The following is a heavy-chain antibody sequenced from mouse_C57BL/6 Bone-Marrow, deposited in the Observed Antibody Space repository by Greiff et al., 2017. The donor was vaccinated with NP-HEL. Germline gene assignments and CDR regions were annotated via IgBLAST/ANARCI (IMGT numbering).Heavy chain of an antibody. CDR3: AKDDGYSAWFAY. J-gene: IGHJ3*01. CDR1: GFSLTSYG. V-gene: IGHV2-3*01. Sequence: QVQLKESGPGLVAPSQSLTISCTVSGFSLTSYGVSWVRQPPGKGLEWLGVIWGDGSTNYYSALISSLSISKDNTKTQVLLKLKGLQTDNTATYYCAKDDGYSAWFAYWGQGTLVTVSA. CDR2: IWGDGST. D-gene: IGHD2-3*01.